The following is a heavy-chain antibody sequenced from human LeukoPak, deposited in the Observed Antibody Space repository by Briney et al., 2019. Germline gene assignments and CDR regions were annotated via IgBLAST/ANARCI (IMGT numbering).Heavy chain of an antibody. CDR2: ISTSSRYI. D-gene: IGHD2-2*01. CDR1: GFTLSNYD. V-gene: IGHV3-21*01. J-gene: IGHJ5*02. Sequence: GGSLRLSCAASGFTLSNYDMNWVRQAPGKGLEWVSSISTSSRYIYYKDSVRGRFTISRDDAKNSLYPEMNSLRAEDTAVYYCARADCSSSTCYLRRSWFDPWGQGTLVTVS. CDR3: ARADCSSSTCYLRRSWFDP.